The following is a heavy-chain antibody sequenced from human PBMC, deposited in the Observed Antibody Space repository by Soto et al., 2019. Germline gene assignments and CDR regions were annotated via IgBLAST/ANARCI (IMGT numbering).Heavy chain of an antibody. CDR2: IWYDGSNK. CDR3: ARVSYSSGWYPGHYYYGMDV. V-gene: IGHV3-33*01. D-gene: IGHD6-19*01. Sequence: GGSLRLSCAASGFTFSSYGMHWVRQAPGKGLEWVAVIWYDGSNKYYADSVKGRFTISRDNSKNTLYLQMNSLRAEDTAVYYCARVSYSSGWYPGHYYYGMDVWGQGTTVTVSS. J-gene: IGHJ6*02. CDR1: GFTFSSYG.